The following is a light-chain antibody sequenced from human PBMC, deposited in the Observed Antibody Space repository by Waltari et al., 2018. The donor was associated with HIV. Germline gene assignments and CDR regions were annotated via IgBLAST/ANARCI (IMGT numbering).Light chain of an antibody. Sequence: EIVLTQSPGTLSLSPGERATLSCRASQTVDNNYLALYQHRPGQAPRLLIFGASSRVTGIPDMFSASGAGTDFTLTISGLDPSDYALYYCQQYGTSPRTFGQGTRVEIK. CDR1: QTVDNNY. V-gene: IGKV3-20*01. CDR2: GAS. CDR3: QQYGTSPRT. J-gene: IGKJ2*01.